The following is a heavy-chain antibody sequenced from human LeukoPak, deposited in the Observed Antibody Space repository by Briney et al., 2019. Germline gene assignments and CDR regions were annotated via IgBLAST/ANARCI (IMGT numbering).Heavy chain of an antibody. Sequence: GSLRLSCAASGFTFSSYSMNWVRQPPGKGLEWIGEINHSGSTNYNPSLKSRVTISVDTSKNQFSLKLISVTAADTAVYYCARPIRGDSSGYYLYYWGQGTLVTVSS. D-gene: IGHD3-22*01. J-gene: IGHJ4*02. CDR3: ARPIRGDSSGYYLYY. V-gene: IGHV4-34*01. CDR2: INHSGST. CDR1: GFTFSSYS.